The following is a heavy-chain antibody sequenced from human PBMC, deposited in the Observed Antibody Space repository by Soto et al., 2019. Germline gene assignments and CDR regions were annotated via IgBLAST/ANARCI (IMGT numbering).Heavy chain of an antibody. CDR1: GDSMNNGDYF. CDR2: ISYSGST. CDR3: ARDRAHFYESSGRLDL. D-gene: IGHD3-22*01. V-gene: IGHV4-30-4*01. Sequence: SETLSLTCSVSGDSMNNGDYFWTWIRQTPGKGLQWIGYISYSGSTFYNPSLKTRLAMSVDTSKNQFSVRLRSVTAADTAVYYCARDRAHFYESSGRLDLWGQGMLVTV. J-gene: IGHJ4*02.